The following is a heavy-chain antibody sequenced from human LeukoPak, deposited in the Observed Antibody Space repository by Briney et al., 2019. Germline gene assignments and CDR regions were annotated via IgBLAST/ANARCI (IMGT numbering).Heavy chain of an antibody. V-gene: IGHV3-33*01. CDR1: GFTFSSYG. Sequence: GGSLRLSCAASGFTFSSYGMHWVRQAPGKGLEWVAVIWYDGSNKYYADSVKGRFTISRDNSKNTLYLQMNSLRDEDTAVYYCARTYSSSWYFGYWGQGTLVTVSS. CDR3: ARTYSSSWYFGY. J-gene: IGHJ4*02. CDR2: IWYDGSNK. D-gene: IGHD6-13*01.